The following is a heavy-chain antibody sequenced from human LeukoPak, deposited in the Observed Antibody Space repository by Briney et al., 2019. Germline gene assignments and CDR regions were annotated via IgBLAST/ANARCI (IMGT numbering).Heavy chain of an antibody. Sequence: GGSLRLSCAASGFTFSNYWMSWVRQAPGKGLEWLANINQDGSEIYYVDSVKGRFTISRDNAKNSLYLQMNSLRAEDTAVYYCARDWFNDYWGQGTLVTVSS. D-gene: IGHD3-10*01. CDR1: GFTFSNYW. CDR3: ARDWFNDY. V-gene: IGHV3-7*01. J-gene: IGHJ4*02. CDR2: INQDGSEI.